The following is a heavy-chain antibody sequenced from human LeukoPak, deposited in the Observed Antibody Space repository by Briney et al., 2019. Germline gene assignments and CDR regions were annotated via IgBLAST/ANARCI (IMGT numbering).Heavy chain of an antibody. V-gene: IGHV3-48*04. J-gene: IGHJ4*02. Sequence: GGSLRLSCVASGFTFQHFGIYWVRQAPGKGLEWVSYISTSGTTMYYADSVKGRFTISRDNAKNSLYLQMNSLRAEDTAVYYCAKLHGYNFDYWGQGTLVTVSS. D-gene: IGHD5-24*01. CDR3: AKLHGYNFDY. CDR2: ISTSGTTM. CDR1: GFTFQHFG.